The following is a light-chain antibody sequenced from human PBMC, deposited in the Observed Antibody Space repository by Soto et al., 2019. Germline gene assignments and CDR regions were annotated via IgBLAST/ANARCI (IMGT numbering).Light chain of an antibody. CDR3: QQYGSSPWT. V-gene: IGKV3-20*01. CDR2: GAS. J-gene: IGKJ1*01. CDR1: QSVSSNN. Sequence: IVLTQSPGTLSLSPGERATLSCRASQSVSSNNIGGYPQKPCPAPRLLIYGASSRATGIPDRFSGSGVGTDFTLIIIRLEPEDFEVYYCQQYGSSPWTFGQGTKVDIK.